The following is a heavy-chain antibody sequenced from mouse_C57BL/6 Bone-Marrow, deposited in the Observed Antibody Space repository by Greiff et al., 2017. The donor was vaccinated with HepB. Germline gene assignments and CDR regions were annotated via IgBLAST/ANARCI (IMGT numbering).Heavy chain of an antibody. CDR3: ARDSFITTVVEPLFDY. V-gene: IGHV5-4*01. CDR2: ISDGGSYT. CDR1: GFTFSSYA. D-gene: IGHD1-1*01. J-gene: IGHJ2*01. Sequence: EVKVEESGGGLVKPGGSLKLSCAASGFTFSSYAMSWVRQTPEKRLEWVATISDGGSYTYYPDNVKGRFTISRDNAKNNLYLQMSHLKSEDTAMYYCARDSFITTVVEPLFDYWGQGTTLTVSS.